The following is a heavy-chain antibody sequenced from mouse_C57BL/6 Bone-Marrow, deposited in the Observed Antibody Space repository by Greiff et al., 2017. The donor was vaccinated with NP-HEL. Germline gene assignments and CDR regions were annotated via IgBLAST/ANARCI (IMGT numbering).Heavy chain of an antibody. Sequence: EVQLQQSGPVLVKPGASVKMSCKASGYTFTDYYMNWVKQSHGKSLEWIGVINPYNGGTSYNQKFKGKATLTVDKSSSTAYMELNSLTSEDSAVYYCARWEIYGSSYWYFDVWGTGTTVTVSS. J-gene: IGHJ1*03. V-gene: IGHV1-19*01. D-gene: IGHD1-1*01. CDR3: ARWEIYGSSYWYFDV. CDR1: GYTFTDYY. CDR2: INPYNGGT.